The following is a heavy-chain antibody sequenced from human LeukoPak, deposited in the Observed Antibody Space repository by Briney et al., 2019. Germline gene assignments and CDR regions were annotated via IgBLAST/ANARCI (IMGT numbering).Heavy chain of an antibody. Sequence: GGSLRLSCAASGFIFSSYAMGWVRQAPGKGLEWVSAISGSGDTYYADSVKGRFTISRDNSKNTLYLQMNSPRAEDTAVYYCATTGYSSRNYWGQGTLVTVSS. V-gene: IGHV3-23*01. CDR1: GFIFSSYA. J-gene: IGHJ4*02. CDR2: ISGSGDT. D-gene: IGHD6-13*01. CDR3: ATTGYSSRNY.